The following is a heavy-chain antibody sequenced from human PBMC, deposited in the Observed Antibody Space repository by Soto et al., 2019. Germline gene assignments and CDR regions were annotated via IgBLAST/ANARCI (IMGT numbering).Heavy chain of an antibody. V-gene: IGHV4-59*01. CDR3: ARVHLGITTTGTWYDFDY. J-gene: IGHJ4*02. CDR1: GDSISSYY. D-gene: IGHD2-15*01. Sequence: SETLSLTCTVSGDSISSYYWTWIRQPPGKGLEYIGYIYYSGRTYYNPSLKSRVTISVDTSKNQFSLKLSSVTAADTAVYYCARVHLGITTTGTWYDFDYWGQGTLVTVSS. CDR2: IYYSGRT.